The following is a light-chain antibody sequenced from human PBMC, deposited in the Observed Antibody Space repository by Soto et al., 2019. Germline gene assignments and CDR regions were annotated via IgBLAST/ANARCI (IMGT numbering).Light chain of an antibody. CDR2: TAS. CDR3: LQHKSYPIT. J-gene: IGKJ5*01. CDR1: QGINNY. Sequence: DIQMTQFPSAMSASVGDRVTITCRASQGINNYLAWFQQKPGKVPERLIYTASNLQSGVPSRFSGSGSGTEFTLTISSLQPEDFATYYCLQHKSYPITFGQGTRVEIK. V-gene: IGKV1-17*03.